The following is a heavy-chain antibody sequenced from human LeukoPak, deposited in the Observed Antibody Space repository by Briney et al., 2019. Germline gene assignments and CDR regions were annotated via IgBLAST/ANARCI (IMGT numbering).Heavy chain of an antibody. CDR2: IYSGGTT. V-gene: IGHV3-66*01. Sequence: SGGPLPLSCAASGVTVGNNYMNWVRQPPRKGVEWVSLIYSGGTTHYADSVKGRFTISRDNSKNTLYLQMNNLRVDDPAVYYCARDPPAVATNTYGWGQGTLVTVSA. D-gene: IGHD6-13*01. CDR1: GVTVGNNY. CDR3: ARDPPAVATNTYG. J-gene: IGHJ4*02.